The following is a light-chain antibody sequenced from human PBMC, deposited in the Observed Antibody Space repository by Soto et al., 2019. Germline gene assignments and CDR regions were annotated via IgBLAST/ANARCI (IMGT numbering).Light chain of an antibody. CDR3: TSYAGGNNV. CDR2: EVN. CDR1: SSDVGGYNY. J-gene: IGLJ1*01. V-gene: IGLV2-8*01. Sequence: QSVLTQPPSASGSPGQSGTISCTGTSSDVGGYNYVSWYQQHPGKVPKLMVYEVNKRPSGVPDRFSGSKSGNTASLTVSGLQAEDEADYYCTSYAGGNNVFGTGTKVTV.